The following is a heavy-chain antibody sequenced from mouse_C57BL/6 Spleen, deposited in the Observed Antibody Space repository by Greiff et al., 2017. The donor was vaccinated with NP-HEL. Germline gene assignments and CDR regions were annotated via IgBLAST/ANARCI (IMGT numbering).Heavy chain of an antibody. CDR3: ARGPHSSGYVGNFDY. Sequence: VHVKQSGPELVKPGASVKISCKASGYSFTDYNMNWVKQSNGKSLEWIGVINPNYGTTSYNQKFKGKATLTVDQSSSTAYMQLNSLTSEDSAVYYCARGPHSSGYVGNFDYWGQGTTLTVSS. D-gene: IGHD3-2*02. V-gene: IGHV1-39*01. J-gene: IGHJ2*01. CDR2: INPNYGTT. CDR1: GYSFTDYN.